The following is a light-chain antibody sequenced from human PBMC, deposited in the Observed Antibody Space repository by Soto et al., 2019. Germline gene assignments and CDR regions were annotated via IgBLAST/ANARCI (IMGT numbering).Light chain of an antibody. V-gene: IGLV1-44*01. CDR1: SSNIGSNT. CDR3: AAWDDSLNGWV. J-gene: IGLJ3*02. Sequence: QSVLTQPPSASGTPGQRVTISCSGSSSNIGSNTVNWYQQLPGTAPKLLIYSNNQRPSGDPDRFSGSKSGTSASLAISGLQSEDEADYYCAAWDDSLNGWVFGGGTKLTVL. CDR2: SNN.